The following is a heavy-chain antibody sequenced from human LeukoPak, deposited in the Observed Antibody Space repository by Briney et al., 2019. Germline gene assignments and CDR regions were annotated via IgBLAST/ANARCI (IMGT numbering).Heavy chain of an antibody. D-gene: IGHD3-22*01. CDR2: IWYDGSNK. V-gene: IGHV3-33*01. CDR3: ARDGEYYDSSGYYFRGPFDY. J-gene: IGHJ4*02. CDR1: GFTFSSYG. Sequence: HPGGSLSLSCAASGFTFSSYGMHWVRQAPGKGLEWVAVIWYDGSNKYYADSVKGRFTISRDNSKNTLYLQMNSLIAEDTAVYYCARDGEYYDSSGYYFRGPFDYWGQGTLVTVSS.